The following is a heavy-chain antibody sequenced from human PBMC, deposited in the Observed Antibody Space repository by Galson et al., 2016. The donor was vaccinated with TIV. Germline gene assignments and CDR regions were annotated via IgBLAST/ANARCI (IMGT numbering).Heavy chain of an antibody. CDR1: GYKFIGYH. CDR3: AKDRNTAFDTHYSYYGLDV. V-gene: IGHV1-2*02. CDR2: IKPNRGDT. Sequence: SVKVSCKASGYKFIGYHVHWVRQAPGQGLEWMGWIKPNRGDTNVAQKFRGRVTMTRDTSITTAYLELSGLRSEDTAVYYCAKDRNTAFDTHYSYYGLDVGGQGTTVIVSS. J-gene: IGHJ6*02. D-gene: IGHD5-18*01.